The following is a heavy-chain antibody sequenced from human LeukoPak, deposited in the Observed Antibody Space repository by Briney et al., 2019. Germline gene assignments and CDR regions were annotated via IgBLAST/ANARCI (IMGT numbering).Heavy chain of an antibody. CDR2: IKSVADGGTT. D-gene: IGHD3-10*01. CDR1: GFTFSNAW. J-gene: IGHJ4*02. V-gene: IGHV3-15*01. CDR3: TTGITMVRGVPGVYFDY. Sequence: GGSLRLSCAASGFTFSNAWMSWVRQAPGKGLEWVGRIKSVADGGTTDYAAPVKGRFTISRDDSKNTLYLQMNSLKTEDTAVYYCTTGITMVRGVPGVYFDYWGQGTLVTVSS.